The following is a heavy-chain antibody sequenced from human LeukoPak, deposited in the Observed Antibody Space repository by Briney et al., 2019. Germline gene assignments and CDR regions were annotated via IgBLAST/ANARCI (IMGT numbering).Heavy chain of an antibody. J-gene: IGHJ6*02. V-gene: IGHV1-69*13. Sequence: GASVKVSCKASGGTFSSYAISWVRQAPGQGLEWMGGIIPIFGTANYAQKFQGRVTITADESTSTAYMELSSLRSEDTAVYYCARAEVIAAALSYYYYGMDVWGQGTTVTVSS. CDR3: ARAEVIAAALSYYYYGMDV. CDR2: IIPIFGTA. D-gene: IGHD6-13*01. CDR1: GGTFSSYA.